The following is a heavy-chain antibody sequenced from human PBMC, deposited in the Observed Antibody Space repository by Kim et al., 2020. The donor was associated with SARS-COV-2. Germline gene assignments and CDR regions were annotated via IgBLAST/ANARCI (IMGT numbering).Heavy chain of an antibody. CDR1: AFTFSSYD. CDR3: VRDFNGDYRTY. J-gene: IGHJ4*02. D-gene: IGHD4-17*01. CDR2: IDSSGGIV. Sequence: GGSLRLSCAASAFTFSSYDMNWVRQAPGKGLEWISYIDSSGGIVNYAHSVKGRFTISRDNAKNSLYLQMKSLRDEDTAVYFCVRDFNGDYRTYWGQGTQVTVSS. V-gene: IGHV3-48*02.